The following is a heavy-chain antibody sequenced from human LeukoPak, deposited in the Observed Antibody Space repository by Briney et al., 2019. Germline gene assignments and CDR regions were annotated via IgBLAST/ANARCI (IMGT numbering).Heavy chain of an antibody. CDR1: RFTFSNYA. V-gene: IGHV3-23*01. D-gene: IGHD3-22*01. CDR3: ARDYYDSSGYYSFDY. J-gene: IGHJ4*02. Sequence: GGSLRLSCVASRFTFSNYAMSWVRQGPGEVLEWVSLISTTHNTHYADSVKGRFTISRDNSKNTLYLQMNSLRAEDTAVYYCARDYYDSSGYYSFDYWGQGTLVTVSS. CDR2: ISTTHNT.